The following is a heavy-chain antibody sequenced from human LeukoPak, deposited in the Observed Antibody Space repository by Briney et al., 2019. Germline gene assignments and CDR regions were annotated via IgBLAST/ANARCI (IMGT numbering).Heavy chain of an antibody. CDR1: GFTFSDHY. Sequence: GGSLRLSCAASGFTFSDHYMDWVRQAPGKGLEWVGRTRNKANSYTTEYAASVKGRFTISRDDSKNSLDLQMNSMKTEDTAVYYCARAGSVSGKWYYDYWGQGTLVTVSS. J-gene: IGHJ4*02. CDR2: TRNKANSYTT. V-gene: IGHV3-72*01. CDR3: ARAGSVSGKWYYDY. D-gene: IGHD1-20*01.